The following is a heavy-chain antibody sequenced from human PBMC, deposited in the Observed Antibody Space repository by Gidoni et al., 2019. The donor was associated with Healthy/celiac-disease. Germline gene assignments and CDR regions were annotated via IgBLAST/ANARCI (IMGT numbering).Heavy chain of an antibody. Sequence: EVQLLESGGGLVQPGGSLRLSCAASGFTFSSYAMSWVRQAPGKGLEWVSAISGSGGSTYYADSVKGRFTIYRDNSKNTLYLQMNSLRAEDTAVYYCAKGVRMVRGVTKNWFDPWGQGTLVTVSS. J-gene: IGHJ5*02. V-gene: IGHV3-23*01. D-gene: IGHD3-10*01. CDR3: AKGVRMVRGVTKNWFDP. CDR2: ISGSGGST. CDR1: GFTFSSYA.